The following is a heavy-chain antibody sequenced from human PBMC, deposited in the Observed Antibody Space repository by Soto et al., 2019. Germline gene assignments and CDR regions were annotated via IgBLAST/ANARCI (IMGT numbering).Heavy chain of an antibody. CDR3: AKSWSGSHGAFDM. J-gene: IGHJ3*02. D-gene: IGHD2-8*02. CDR2: ISYDGSNQ. V-gene: IGHV3-30*18. Sequence: QVQLVESGGGVVQPGRSLRLSCAASGFIFSTYGMHWVRQAPGKGLEWVAVISYDGSNQYYEDSVKGRFTISRDNSKNTLYLQMNSLRVEDTAVYYCAKSWSGSHGAFDMWGQGTMVTGSA. CDR1: GFIFSTYG.